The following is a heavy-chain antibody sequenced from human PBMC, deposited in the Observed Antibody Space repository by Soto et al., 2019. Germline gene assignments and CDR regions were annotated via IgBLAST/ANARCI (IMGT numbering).Heavy chain of an antibody. CDR1: GFTFSDYY. Sequence: PGVSLRLSCAASGFTFSDYYMSWIRHAPGKGLEWVSYISSSSSYTNYADSVKGRFTISRDNAKNSLYLQMNSLRAEDTAVYYCARDPLRNYYDSSGYYYGARYFDYWGQGTLVTVSS. CDR2: ISSSSSYT. J-gene: IGHJ4*02. CDR3: ARDPLRNYYDSSGYYYGARYFDY. V-gene: IGHV3-11*06. D-gene: IGHD3-22*01.